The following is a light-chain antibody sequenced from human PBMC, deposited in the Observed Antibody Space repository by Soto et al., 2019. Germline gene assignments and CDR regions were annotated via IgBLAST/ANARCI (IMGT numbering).Light chain of an antibody. J-gene: IGLJ1*01. CDR3: TSYTSDSTYV. Sequence: QSGLTQPASVSGSPGQSITISCTGTSTDVGRYNYVSWYQQHPGKAPKLMVYDVRNRPSWVSNRFSGSKSGITASLTISGLQAEDEADYYCTSYTSDSTYVFGTGTKVTVL. V-gene: IGLV2-14*01. CDR2: DVR. CDR1: STDVGRYNY.